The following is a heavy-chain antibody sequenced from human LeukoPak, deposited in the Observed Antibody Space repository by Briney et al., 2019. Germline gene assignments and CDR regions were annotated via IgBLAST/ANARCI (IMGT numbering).Heavy chain of an antibody. J-gene: IGHJ4*02. Sequence: GGSLRLSCTGSGFTFGSYEMNWVRQAPGRGLEWVSSISSTSSYIYYADSVKGRFTISRDNADNSLYLQMNSLRAEDTAVYYCARGYSSGWSAFDYWGQGTLVTVSS. CDR2: ISSTSSYI. D-gene: IGHD6-19*01. CDR1: GFTFGSYE. V-gene: IGHV3-21*01. CDR3: ARGYSSGWSAFDY.